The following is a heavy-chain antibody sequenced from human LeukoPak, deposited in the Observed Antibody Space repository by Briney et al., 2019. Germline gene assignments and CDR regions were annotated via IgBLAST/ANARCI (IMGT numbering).Heavy chain of an antibody. D-gene: IGHD3-10*01. J-gene: IGHJ1*01. V-gene: IGHV4-39*01. CDR2: IYYSGST. Sequence: SETLSLTCTVSGGSISSSSYYWGWIRQPPAKGLEWIGSIYYSGSTYYNPSLKSRVTISVDTSKNQFSLKLSSVTAADTAVYYCANRITMVRGVIASAEYFQHWGQGTLVTVSS. CDR1: GGSISSSSYY. CDR3: ANRITMVRGVIASAEYFQH.